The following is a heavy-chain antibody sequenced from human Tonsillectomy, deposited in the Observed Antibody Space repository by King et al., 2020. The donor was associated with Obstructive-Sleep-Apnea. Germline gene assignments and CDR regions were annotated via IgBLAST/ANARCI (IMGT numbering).Heavy chain of an antibody. J-gene: IGHJ6*02. D-gene: IGHD3-10*01. CDR2: FDPEDGET. CDR1: GYTLTKLS. Sequence: QLVQSGAEVRKPGASVKVSCKVSGYTLTKLSIHWVRQAPGKGLEWMGGFDPEDGETIYAQKFQGRVTMTEDTSTDTAYMELSSLRSEDTAVYYCALVGYGSGRGDYYGMDVWGQGTTVTVSS. V-gene: IGHV1-24*01. CDR3: ALVGYGSGRGDYYGMDV.